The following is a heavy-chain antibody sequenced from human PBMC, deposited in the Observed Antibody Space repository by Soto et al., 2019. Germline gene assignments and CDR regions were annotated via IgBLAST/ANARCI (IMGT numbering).Heavy chain of an antibody. J-gene: IGHJ5*02. CDR1: EFAFSNYV. V-gene: IGHV3-23*01. CDR3: ARHQDTSTCYIYPIDL. D-gene: IGHD6-13*01. Sequence: AQLLESGGDLVQPGXXLRLXCAASEFAFSNYVMSWVRQAPGKGLEXVLGISGSGGNTFYADSVKGRFTIXXXXXXXXXXXXXXXXXXXXTALYYCARHQDTSTCYIYPIDLWGQGTLVTVSS. CDR2: ISGSGGNT.